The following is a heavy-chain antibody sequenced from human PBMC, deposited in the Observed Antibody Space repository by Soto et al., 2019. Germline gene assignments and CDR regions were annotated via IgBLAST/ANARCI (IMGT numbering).Heavy chain of an antibody. CDR2: INHGGST. Sequence: SETLSLTCAVYGGSFNDFYWSWIRQPPGKGLEWIGEINHGGSTDYNPSLKSRVTISVDTSKNQFSLKLSSVTAADTAVYYCARAQPQSGFSTWGQGTLVTVSS. CDR3: ARAQPQSGFST. D-gene: IGHD3-3*01. V-gene: IGHV4-34*01. CDR1: GGSFNDFY. J-gene: IGHJ4*02.